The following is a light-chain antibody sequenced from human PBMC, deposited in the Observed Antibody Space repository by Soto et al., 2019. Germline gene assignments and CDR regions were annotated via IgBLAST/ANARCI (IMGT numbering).Light chain of an antibody. Sequence: DIQMTQSPSSLPASVGDSVTITCRSSHTFSSFLNWYQQRPGKAPKLLIYGATTLRSGVPSRFSGSGSGTKFTLTINGLQPEDFATYYCLQSYSSPFTFGQGTKVDIK. CDR3: LQSYSSPFT. CDR1: HTFSSF. CDR2: GAT. V-gene: IGKV1-39*01. J-gene: IGKJ2*01.